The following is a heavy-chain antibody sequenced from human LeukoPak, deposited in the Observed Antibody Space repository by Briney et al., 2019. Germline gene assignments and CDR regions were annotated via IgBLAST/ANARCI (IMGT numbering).Heavy chain of an antibody. CDR3: AKAYSSGCLDY. V-gene: IGHV3-23*01. CDR1: GFTFSRYA. CDR2: ISGSGGST. Sequence: PGGSLRLFCAASGFTFSRYAMNWVRQAQGKGLEWVSAISGSGGSTYYADSVKGRFTISRDNSKNTLCLQMNSLRAEDTAVYYCAKAYSSGCLDYWGQGTLVTVSS. J-gene: IGHJ4*02. D-gene: IGHD6-19*01.